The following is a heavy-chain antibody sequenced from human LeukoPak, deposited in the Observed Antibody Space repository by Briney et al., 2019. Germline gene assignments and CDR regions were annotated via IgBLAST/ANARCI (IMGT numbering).Heavy chain of an antibody. V-gene: IGHV4-38-2*02. CDR1: GYSISSGYY. CDR3: ARAQYYYYYYMDV. J-gene: IGHJ6*03. Sequence: SETLSLTCTVSGYSISSGYYWGWIRQPPGKGLEWIGSIYHSGSTYYNPSLKSRVTISVDTSKNQFSLKLSSVTAADTAVYYCARAQYYYYYYMDVWGKGTTVTVSS. CDR2: IYHSGST.